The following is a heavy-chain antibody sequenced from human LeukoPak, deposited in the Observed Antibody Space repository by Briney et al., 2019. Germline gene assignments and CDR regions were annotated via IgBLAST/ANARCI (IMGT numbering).Heavy chain of an antibody. Sequence: GGSLRLSCAASGFTSSSYSMNWVRQAPGKGLEWVSYISSSSSTIYYADSVKGRFTISRDNAKNSLYLQMNSLRAEDTAVYYCARAYYYDSSGYYYVRYFDYWGQGTLVTVSS. D-gene: IGHD3-22*01. J-gene: IGHJ4*02. V-gene: IGHV3-48*01. CDR1: GFTSSSYS. CDR3: ARAYYYDSSGYYYVRYFDY. CDR2: ISSSSSTI.